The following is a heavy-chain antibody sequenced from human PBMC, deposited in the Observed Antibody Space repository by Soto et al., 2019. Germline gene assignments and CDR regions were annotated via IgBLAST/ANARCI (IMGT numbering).Heavy chain of an antibody. CDR2: ISAHNGNT. CDR3: ARDGGGWPDY. J-gene: IGHJ4*02. Sequence: QVQLVQSGAEVKKPGASVKVSCKASGYTFPSYGISWVRQAPGQGLVWMGWISAHNGNTKYAQNFQGRVTMTTDTSTSTAHMELRGLRSADTAVYYCARDGGGWPDYWGQGTLVTVSS. CDR1: GYTFPSYG. V-gene: IGHV1-18*01. D-gene: IGHD6-19*01.